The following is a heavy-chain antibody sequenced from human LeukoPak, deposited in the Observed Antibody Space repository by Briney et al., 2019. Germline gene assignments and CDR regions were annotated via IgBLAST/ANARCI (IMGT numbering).Heavy chain of an antibody. J-gene: IGHJ4*02. Sequence: SETLSLTCTVSGGSISNYWSWIRQPAGKGLEWIGRIYTSGSTNYNPSLKSRVTISVDTSKNQFSLKLSSVTAADTAVYYRARVHRSLSPFGGDHFDYWGQGTLVTVSS. V-gene: IGHV4-4*07. CDR1: GGSISNY. CDR2: IYTSGST. D-gene: IGHD3-16*01. CDR3: ARVHRSLSPFGGDHFDY.